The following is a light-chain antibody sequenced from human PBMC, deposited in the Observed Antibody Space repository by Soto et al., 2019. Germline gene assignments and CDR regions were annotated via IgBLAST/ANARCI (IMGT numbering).Light chain of an antibody. CDR3: SSYTSSSTPLWV. J-gene: IGLJ3*02. CDR2: DVS. Sequence: QSALTQPASVSGSPGQSITISCTGTSSDVGGYNYVSWYQQHPGKAPKLMIYDVSNRPSGVSNLFSGSKSGNTASLTISGLQAEDEADYYCSSYTSSSTPLWVFGGGTKLTVL. V-gene: IGLV2-14*01. CDR1: SSDVGGYNY.